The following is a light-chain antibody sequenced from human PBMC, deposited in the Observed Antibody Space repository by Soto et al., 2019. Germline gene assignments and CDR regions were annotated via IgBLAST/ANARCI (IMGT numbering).Light chain of an antibody. CDR3: QQSYSTPYT. V-gene: IGKV1-39*01. CDR1: QSISSY. J-gene: IGKJ2*01. CDR2: AAS. Sequence: DIQMTQSPPSLSASVGDRVTITCRASQSISSYLNWYQQKPGKAPKLLIYAASSLQSGVPSTVSGSGSGTDFTLTISSLQPEDFATYYGQQSYSTPYTFGQGTKLESK.